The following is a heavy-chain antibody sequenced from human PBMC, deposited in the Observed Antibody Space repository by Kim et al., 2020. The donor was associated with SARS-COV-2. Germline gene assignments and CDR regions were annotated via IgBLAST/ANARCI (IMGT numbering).Heavy chain of an antibody. CDR3: ARDYRESRSGRSY. Sequence: GGSLRLSCAASGFTFSSYTMNWVRQAPGKGLEWVSSISSGSSYIDYADSVKGRFTVSRDNAKNSLYLQMNSLRAEDTAVYYCARDYRESRSGRSYWGQGT. V-gene: IGHV3-21*01. D-gene: IGHD3-10*01. J-gene: IGHJ4*02. CDR2: ISSGSSYI. CDR1: GFTFSSYT.